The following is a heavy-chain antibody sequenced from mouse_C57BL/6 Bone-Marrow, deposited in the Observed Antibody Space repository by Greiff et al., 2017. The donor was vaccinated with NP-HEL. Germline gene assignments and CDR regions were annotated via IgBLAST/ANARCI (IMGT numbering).Heavy chain of an antibody. D-gene: IGHD2-4*01. CDR1: GFTFSDYY. CDR2: INYDGSST. V-gene: IGHV5-16*01. J-gene: IGHJ4*01. Sequence: EVQLVESEGGLVQPGSSMKLSCTTSGFTFSDYYMAWVRQVPEKGLDWVANINYDGSSTYYLDSFKSRFIISRDNAKNILYLQMSRLKSEDTATYYCAREGGLRRRTYAMDYWGQGTSVTVSS. CDR3: AREGGLRRRTYAMDY.